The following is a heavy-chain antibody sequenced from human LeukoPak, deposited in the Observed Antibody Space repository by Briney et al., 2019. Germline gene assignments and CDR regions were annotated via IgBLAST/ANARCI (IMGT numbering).Heavy chain of an antibody. J-gene: IGHJ4*02. CDR3: ARVALIAAAGTVPGY. CDR2: INPNSGGT. V-gene: IGHV1-2*02. CDR1: GYTFTVYY. D-gene: IGHD6-13*01. Sequence: ASVKVSCKASGYTFTVYYMHWVRQAPGQGLEWMGWINPNSGGTNYAQKFQGRVTMTRDTSISTAYMELGRLRSGDTAVYYCARVALIAAAGTVPGYWGQGTLVTVSS.